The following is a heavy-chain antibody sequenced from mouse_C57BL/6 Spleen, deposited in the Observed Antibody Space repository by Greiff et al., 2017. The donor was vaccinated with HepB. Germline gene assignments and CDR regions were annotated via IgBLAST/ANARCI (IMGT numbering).Heavy chain of an antibody. D-gene: IGHD2-4*01. CDR2: ISYDGSN. CDR3: ARFYDYVFAY. V-gene: IGHV3-6*01. Sequence: EVKLQESGPGLVKPSQSLSLTCSVTGYSITSGYYWNWIRQFPGNKLEWMGYISYDGSNNYNPSLKNRISITRDTSKNQFFLKLNSVTTEDTATYYCARFYDYVFAYWGQGTLVTVSA. CDR1: GYSITSGYY. J-gene: IGHJ3*01.